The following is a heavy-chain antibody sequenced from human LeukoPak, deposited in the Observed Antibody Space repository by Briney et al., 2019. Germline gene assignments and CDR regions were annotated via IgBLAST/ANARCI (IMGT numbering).Heavy chain of an antibody. CDR3: ARVAYYDILTGYYETAKNDY. J-gene: IGHJ4*02. V-gene: IGHV1-18*04. D-gene: IGHD3-9*01. CDR2: ISAYNGNT. Sequence: ASVKASCKASGYTFTSYGISWVRQAPGQGLEWMGWISAYNGNTNYAQKLQGRVTMTTDTSTSTAYMELRSLRSDDTAVYYCARVAYYDILTGYYETAKNDYWGQGTLVTVSS. CDR1: GYTFTSYG.